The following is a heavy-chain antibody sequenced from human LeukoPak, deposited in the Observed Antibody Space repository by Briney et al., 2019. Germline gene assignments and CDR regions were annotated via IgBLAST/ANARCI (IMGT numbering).Heavy chain of an antibody. Sequence: GGSLRLSCAASGFTFTTYSMNWVRQAPGKGLEWVSVIYSGGSTYYADSVKGRFTISRDNSKNTLYLQMNSLRAEDTAVYYCARRPPSSTFSRGAEMDVWGKGTTVTISS. CDR2: IYSGGST. CDR1: GFTFTTYS. V-gene: IGHV3-66*04. CDR3: ARRPPSSTFSRGAEMDV. J-gene: IGHJ6*04. D-gene: IGHD2-2*01.